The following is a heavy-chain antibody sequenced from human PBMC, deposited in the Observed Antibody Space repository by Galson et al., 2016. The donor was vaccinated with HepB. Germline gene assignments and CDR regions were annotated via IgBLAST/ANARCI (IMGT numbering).Heavy chain of an antibody. CDR2: ISGGGGST. CDR3: AKDPFYYDSGAYYYH. CDR1: GFTFSSYA. V-gene: IGHV3-23*01. Sequence: SLRLSCAASGFTFSSYAMSWVRQAPGKGLEWVSAISGGGGSTYYPDSVKGRFTISRDNSKNTLYLQMNSLRAEDTAVYYCAKDPFYYDSGAYYYHWGQGTLVTVSS. J-gene: IGHJ5*02. D-gene: IGHD3-22*01.